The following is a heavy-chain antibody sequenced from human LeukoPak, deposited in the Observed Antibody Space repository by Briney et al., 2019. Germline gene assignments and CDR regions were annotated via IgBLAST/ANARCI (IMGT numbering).Heavy chain of an antibody. CDR3: ARGVGYCSSTSCYAYFDY. J-gene: IGHJ4*02. CDR2: ISYDGSNK. Sequence: GGSLRLSCAASGFTFSSYAMHWVRQAPGKGLEWVAVISYDGSNKYYADSVKGRFTISRDNSKNTLYLQMNSLRAEDTAVYYCARGVGYCSSTSCYAYFDYWGQGTLVTVSS. V-gene: IGHV3-30-3*01. D-gene: IGHD2-2*01. CDR1: GFTFSSYA.